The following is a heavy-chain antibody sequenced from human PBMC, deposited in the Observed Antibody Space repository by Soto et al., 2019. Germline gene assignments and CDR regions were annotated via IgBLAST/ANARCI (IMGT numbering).Heavy chain of an antibody. CDR2: ISGSGGVT. V-gene: IGHV3-23*01. CDR1: GFTFKNYD. CDR3: AKDRQFRSYYESAGHYNN. D-gene: IGHD3-10*01. Sequence: ESGGGLVQPGGSLRLSCVASGFTFKNYDMRWVRQAPGKGLEWVSGISGSGGVTYYADSVKGRFTISRDNSKNTLYLQMNSLRANDTAVYYCAKDRQFRSYYESAGHYNNWGQGTLVTGSP. J-gene: IGHJ4*02.